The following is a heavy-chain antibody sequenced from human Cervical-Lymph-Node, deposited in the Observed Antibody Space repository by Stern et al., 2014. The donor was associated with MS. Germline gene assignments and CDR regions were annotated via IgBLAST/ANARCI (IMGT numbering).Heavy chain of an antibody. Sequence: VQLVESGAEVKKPGPSVKVSCKASGGTFSSYAISWLRQAQGQGRGWMGGIIPIFGTANYAQKFQGRVTITADESTSTAYMELSSLRSEDTAVYYCALSPGIAAAGIDYWGQGTLVTVSS. V-gene: IGHV1-69*01. D-gene: IGHD6-13*01. CDR1: GGTFSSYA. CDR3: ALSPGIAAAGIDY. CDR2: IIPIFGTA. J-gene: IGHJ4*02.